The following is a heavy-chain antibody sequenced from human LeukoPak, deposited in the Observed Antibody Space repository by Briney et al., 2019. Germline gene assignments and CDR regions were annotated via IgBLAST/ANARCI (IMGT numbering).Heavy chain of an antibody. V-gene: IGHV1-69*05. Sequence: GASVTVSCKASGGTFSNFAISWVRQAPGQGLQWMGGIIPIFGTASYAQKFQGRVTITTDESTSTAYMELRSLRSEDTAVYYCARAQGDYRNFNNEWFDPWGQGTLVTVSS. D-gene: IGHD4-11*01. CDR3: ARAQGDYRNFNNEWFDP. CDR2: IIPIFGTA. J-gene: IGHJ5*02. CDR1: GGTFSNFA.